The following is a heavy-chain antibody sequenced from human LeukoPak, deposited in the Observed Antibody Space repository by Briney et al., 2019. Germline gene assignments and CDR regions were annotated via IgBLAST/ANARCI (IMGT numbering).Heavy chain of an antibody. CDR2: ISSSSSYI. V-gene: IGHV3-21*04. CDR3: ARSPYGDYWFDP. CDR1: GFTFSSYS. D-gene: IGHD4-17*01. J-gene: IGHJ5*02. Sequence: GGSLRLSCAASGFTFSSYSMNWVRQAPGKGLEWVSSISSSSSYIYYADSVKGRFTISRDNAKNSLYLQMNSLRAEDTAMYYCARSPYGDYWFDPWGQGTLVTVSS.